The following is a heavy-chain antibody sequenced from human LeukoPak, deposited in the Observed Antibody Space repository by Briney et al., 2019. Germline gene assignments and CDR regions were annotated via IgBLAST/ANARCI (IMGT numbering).Heavy chain of an antibody. CDR2: IAWNSGNT. J-gene: IGHJ4*02. CDR1: GFTFDNYA. D-gene: IGHD3-10*01. V-gene: IGHV3-9*01. Sequence: GRSLRLSCAASGFTFDNYAMHWVRQAPGKGLEWVSGIAWNSGNTGFADSVRGRFTISRDNAENSLSLQMNSLTPEDTAFYFCAKDMNSYGSGSSYNPWGPFDSWGQGTLVTVSS. CDR3: AKDMNSYGSGSSYNPWGPFDS.